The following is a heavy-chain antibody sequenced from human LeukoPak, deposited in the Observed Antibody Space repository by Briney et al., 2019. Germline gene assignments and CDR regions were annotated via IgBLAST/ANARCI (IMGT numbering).Heavy chain of an antibody. V-gene: IGHV4-34*01. CDR1: GGSFSGYY. Sequence: PSETLSLTCAVYGGSFSGYYWSWIRQPPGKGLEWIGEIDHSGSTNYNPSLKSRVTISVDTSKNQFSLKLSSVTAADTAVYYCASQVRLEQRYYYYSMDVWGKGTTVTVSS. CDR2: IDHSGST. D-gene: IGHD1/OR15-1a*01. CDR3: ASQVRLEQRYYYYSMDV. J-gene: IGHJ6*03.